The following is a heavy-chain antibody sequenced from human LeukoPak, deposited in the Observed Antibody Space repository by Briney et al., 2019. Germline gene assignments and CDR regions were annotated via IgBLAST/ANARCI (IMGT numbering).Heavy chain of an antibody. J-gene: IGHJ4*02. CDR2: MNPNSGNT. CDR1: GYTFTSYD. CDR3: AREDSSGWYFDY. D-gene: IGHD6-19*01. Sequence: ASVKVSCKASGYTFTSYDINWVRQATGQGLEWMGWMNPNSGNTGYAQKFQGRVTMTRDTSTGTVYMELRSLRSEDTAVYYCAREDSSGWYFDYWGQGTLVTVSS. V-gene: IGHV1-8*01.